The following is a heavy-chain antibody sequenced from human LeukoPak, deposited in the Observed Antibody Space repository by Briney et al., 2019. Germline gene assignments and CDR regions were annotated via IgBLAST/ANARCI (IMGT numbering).Heavy chain of an antibody. V-gene: IGHV3-23*01. D-gene: IGHD2-2*01. J-gene: IGHJ4*02. CDR3: AKTEIVVVPAAIHGRSYYFDY. CDR1: GFTFSSYA. Sequence: GGSLRLSCAASGFTFSSYAMSWVRQAPGKGLEWVSAISGSGGSTYYADSVKGRFTISRDNSKNTLYLQMNSLRAEDTAVYYCAKTEIVVVPAAIHGRSYYFDYWGQGTLVTVSS. CDR2: ISGSGGST.